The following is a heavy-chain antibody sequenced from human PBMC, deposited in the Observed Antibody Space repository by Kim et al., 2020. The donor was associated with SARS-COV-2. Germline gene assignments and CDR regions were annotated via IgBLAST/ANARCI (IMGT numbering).Heavy chain of an antibody. D-gene: IGHD4-17*01. CDR2: ISGSGGST. CDR3: ARLSNYGDYIDY. V-gene: IGHV3-23*01. J-gene: IGHJ4*02. Sequence: GGSLRLSCAASGFTFSSYAMSWVRQAPGKGLEWVSAISGSGGSTYYADSVKGRFTISRDNSKNTLHLQMNSLRAEDTAVYYCARLSNYGDYIDYWGQGTLVTVSS. CDR1: GFTFSSYA.